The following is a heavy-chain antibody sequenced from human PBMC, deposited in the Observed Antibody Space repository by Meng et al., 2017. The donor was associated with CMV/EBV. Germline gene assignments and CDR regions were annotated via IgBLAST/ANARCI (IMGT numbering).Heavy chain of an antibody. CDR2: IYYSGST. CDR3: ASLPNTAMVSWLDY. D-gene: IGHD5-18*01. V-gene: IGHV4-39*07. Sequence: SETLSLTCTVSGSSISSSSYYWGWIRQPPGKGLEWIGSIYYSGSTYYNPSLKSRVTISVDTSKNQFSLKLSSVTAADTAVYYCASLPNTAMVSWLDYWGQGTLVTVSS. J-gene: IGHJ4*02. CDR1: GSSISSSSYY.